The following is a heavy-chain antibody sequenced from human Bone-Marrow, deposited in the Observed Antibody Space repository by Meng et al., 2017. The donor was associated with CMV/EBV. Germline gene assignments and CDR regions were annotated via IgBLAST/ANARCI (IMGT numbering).Heavy chain of an antibody. CDR3: ARGFRPYWFDP. CDR2: INHSGST. D-gene: IGHD6-6*01. Sequence: GSLRLSCAVYGGSFSGYYWSWIRQPPGKGLEWIGEINHSGSTYYNPSLKSRVTISVDTSKNQFSLKLSSVTAADTAVYYCARGFRPYWFDPWGQGTLVTVSS. V-gene: IGHV4-34*01. J-gene: IGHJ5*02. CDR1: GGSFSGYY.